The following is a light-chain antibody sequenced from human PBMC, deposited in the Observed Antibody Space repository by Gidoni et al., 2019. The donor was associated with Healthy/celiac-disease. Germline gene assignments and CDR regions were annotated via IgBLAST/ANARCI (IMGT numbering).Light chain of an antibody. Sequence: AIQLTQSPSSLSASVGDRVTITCRASQYINNALAWYQQKPGKAPDLLIYDASSLQSGVPSRFSGSASGTDFTLTIDSLQPEDFATYFCQQCSDYSPTFGGGTKVEIK. CDR2: DAS. V-gene: IGKV1D-13*01. J-gene: IGKJ4*01. CDR1: QYINNA. CDR3: QQCSDYSPT.